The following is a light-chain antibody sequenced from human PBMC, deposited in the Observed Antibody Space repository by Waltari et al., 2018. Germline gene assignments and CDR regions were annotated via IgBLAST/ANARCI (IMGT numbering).Light chain of an antibody. V-gene: IGLV1-44*01. Sequence: QSPLIQPPSIPGASGHRFTISCSGGTSTIVRYRVLWYVQVPGTAPKLLIYRSDQRPSGVSDRFSGSKSGTSSSLTITGLLSADETDYICAAWDDSLNAWIFGGGTRLTVL. CDR1: TSTIVRYR. J-gene: IGLJ3*02. CDR3: AAWDDSLNAWI. CDR2: RSD.